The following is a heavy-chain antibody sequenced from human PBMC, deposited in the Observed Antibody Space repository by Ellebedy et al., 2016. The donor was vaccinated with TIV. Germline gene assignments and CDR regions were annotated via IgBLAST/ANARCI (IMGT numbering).Heavy chain of an antibody. V-gene: IGHV3-7*01. D-gene: IGHD2-2*03. CDR1: GFTFTKFW. CDR2: IKGDGSEK. Sequence: GESLKISCAASGFTFTKFWMSWVRRAPGGGLEWVANIKGDGSEKFYGDSVKGRFTISRDNANNSLYLQMNTLRAEDTAVYYCARDGGYCGSTSCRDFYYYSGIDVWGQGTTVTVS. CDR3: ARDGGYCGSTSCRDFYYYSGIDV. J-gene: IGHJ6*02.